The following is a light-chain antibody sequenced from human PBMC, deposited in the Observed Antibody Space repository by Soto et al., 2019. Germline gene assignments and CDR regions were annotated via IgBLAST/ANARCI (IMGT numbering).Light chain of an antibody. CDR1: SSDVGSYNL. Sequence: QSALTQPASVSGSPGQSITISCTGTSSDVGSYNLVSWYQQHPGKAPKLMIYEGSKRPSGVSNRFSGSKSGNTASLTISGLHAEDGADYYCCSYPRSSTFSVVFGGGTKLTFL. CDR2: EGS. V-gene: IGLV2-23*03. CDR3: CSYPRSSTFSVV. J-gene: IGLJ2*01.